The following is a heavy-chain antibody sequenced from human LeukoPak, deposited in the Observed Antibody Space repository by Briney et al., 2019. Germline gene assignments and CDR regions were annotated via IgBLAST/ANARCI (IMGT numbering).Heavy chain of an antibody. J-gene: IGHJ3*02. CDR2: ISSSSSTI. CDR3: AREGIEAADAFDI. CDR1: GFTFSSYS. V-gene: IGHV3-48*01. Sequence: GGSLRLSCAASGFTFSSYSMNWVRQAPGKGLEWVSYISSSSSTIYYADSVKGRFTISRDRSKNTLFLQMNSLRAEDTTVYYCAREGIEAADAFDIWGQGTMVTVSS. D-gene: IGHD6-25*01.